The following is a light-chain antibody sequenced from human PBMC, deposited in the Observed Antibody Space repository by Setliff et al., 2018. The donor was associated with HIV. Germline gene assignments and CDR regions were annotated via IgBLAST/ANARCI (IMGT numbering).Light chain of an antibody. CDR3: SSHRDTNTLEV. CDR2: DVT. Sequence: QSALTQPASVSGSPGHSSTISCTGTSSDVGEYDYVSWYQQHPGKAPKLIIYDVTYRPSGVSNRFSGSKSGNTASLTISGLQAEDEADYYCSSHRDTNTLEVFGTGTKVTVL. CDR1: SSDVGEYDY. V-gene: IGLV2-14*03. J-gene: IGLJ1*01.